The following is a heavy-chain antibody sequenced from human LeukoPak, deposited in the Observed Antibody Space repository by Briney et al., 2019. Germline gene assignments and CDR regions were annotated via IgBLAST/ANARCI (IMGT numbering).Heavy chain of an antibody. CDR2: IYSGGST. CDR3: ARGYSSGWSGYFDY. J-gene: IGHJ4*02. D-gene: IGHD6-19*01. Sequence: GGSLRLSCAASGFTVSSSYMSWVRQAPGKGLEWVSVIYSGGSTYYADSVKGRFTISRHNSKNTLYLQMNSLRAEDTAVYYCARGYSSGWSGYFDYWGQGTLVTVS. V-gene: IGHV3-53*04. CDR1: GFTVSSSY.